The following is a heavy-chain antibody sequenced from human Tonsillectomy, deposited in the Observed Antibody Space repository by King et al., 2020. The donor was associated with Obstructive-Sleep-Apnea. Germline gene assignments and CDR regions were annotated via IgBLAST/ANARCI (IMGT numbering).Heavy chain of an antibody. CDR1: GFIFSTYG. J-gene: IGHJ4*02. V-gene: IGHV3-33*06. CDR2: IWHDGNYK. D-gene: IGHD6-13*01. Sequence: VQLVESGGGVVQPGKSLRLSCAASGFIFSTYGMHWVRQAPGKGLEWVAVIWHDGNYKYYGDSVKGRLTISRDNPKNTLYLHMSSLRSEDTAIYYCTKDRGSSSWSGADYWGQGTLVTVTS. CDR3: TKDRGSSSWSGADY.